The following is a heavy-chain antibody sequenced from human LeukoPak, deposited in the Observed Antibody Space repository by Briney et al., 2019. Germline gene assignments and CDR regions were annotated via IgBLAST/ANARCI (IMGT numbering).Heavy chain of an antibody. V-gene: IGHV1-24*01. CDR3: ATLAYSSGWYHVPYGDWSDP. CDR1: GYTLTEVS. Sequence: VASVKFSCKVSGYTLTEVSMHCVRQAPGKGLEWMGGFDPEDGETIYAQKFQGRVTMTEDTSTDTAYMELSSLRSEDTAVYYCATLAYSSGWYHVPYGDWSDPWGQGTLVTASS. J-gene: IGHJ5*02. D-gene: IGHD6-19*01. CDR2: FDPEDGET.